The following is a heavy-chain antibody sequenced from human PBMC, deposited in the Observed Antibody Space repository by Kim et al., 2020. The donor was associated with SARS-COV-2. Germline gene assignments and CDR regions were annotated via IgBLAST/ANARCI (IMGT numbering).Heavy chain of an antibody. CDR3: ARGDRGYSYGYIVESLWFDP. Sequence: ASVKVSCKASGYTFTSYAMHWVRQAPGQRLEWMGWINAGNGNTKYSQKFQGRVTITRDTSASTAYMELSSLRSEDTAVYYCARGDRGYSYGYIVESLWFDPWGQGTLVTVSS. CDR2: INAGNGNT. V-gene: IGHV1-3*01. CDR1: GYTFTSYA. J-gene: IGHJ5*02. D-gene: IGHD5-18*01.